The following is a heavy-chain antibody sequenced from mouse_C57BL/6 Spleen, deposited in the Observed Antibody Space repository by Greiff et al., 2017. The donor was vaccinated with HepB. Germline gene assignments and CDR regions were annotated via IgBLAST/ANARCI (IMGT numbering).Heavy chain of an antibody. CDR3: ARVGRTGGLDY. Sequence: DVMLVESGGGLVKPGGSLKLSCAASGFTFSSYAMSWVRQTPEKRLEWVATISDGGSYTYYPDNVKGRFTISRDNAKNNLYLQMSHLKSEDTAMYYCARVGRTGGLDYWGQGTTLTVSS. V-gene: IGHV5-4*03. CDR2: ISDGGSYT. J-gene: IGHJ2*01. D-gene: IGHD1-1*01. CDR1: GFTFSSYA.